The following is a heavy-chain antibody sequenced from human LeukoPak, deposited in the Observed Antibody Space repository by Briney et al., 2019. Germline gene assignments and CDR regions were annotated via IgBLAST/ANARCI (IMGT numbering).Heavy chain of an antibody. CDR3: AIKGYSSSWYLNY. CDR2: INPNSGGT. D-gene: IGHD6-13*01. V-gene: IGHV1-2*02. CDR1: GYTFTGYY. J-gene: IGHJ4*02. Sequence: ASVKVSCKASGYTFTGYYMHWVRQAPGQGLEWMGWINPNSGGTNYAQKFQGRVTMTRDTSTSTVYMELSSLRSEDTAVYYCAIKGYSSSWYLNYWGQGTLVTVSS.